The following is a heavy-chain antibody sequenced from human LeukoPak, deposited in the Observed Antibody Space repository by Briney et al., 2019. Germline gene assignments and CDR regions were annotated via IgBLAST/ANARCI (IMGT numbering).Heavy chain of an antibody. D-gene: IGHD6-13*01. J-gene: IGHJ6*02. CDR2: INPNSGGT. V-gene: IGHV1-2*02. CDR1: GYTFTGYY. CDR3: ARNASSSWGYYYYYGMDV. Sequence: ASVKVSCKASGYTFTGYYMHWVRQAPGQGLEWMGWINPNSGGTNYAQKLRGRVTMTTDTSTSTAYMELRSLRSDDTAVYYCARNASSSWGYYYYYGMDVWGQGATVTVSS.